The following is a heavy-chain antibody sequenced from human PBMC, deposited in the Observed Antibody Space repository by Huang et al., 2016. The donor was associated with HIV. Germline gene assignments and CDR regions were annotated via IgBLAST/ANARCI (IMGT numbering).Heavy chain of an antibody. J-gene: IGHJ3*02. CDR2: ISSSVGSM. Sequence: EVQLVESGGGLAQPGGSLRLSCAVSGFTFSSRTMNWVRQAPGKGLEWVSYISSSVGSMFYADSVKCRFTISRDNAKNSLYLQMNSLRAEDTAVYFCARFGSYYYGSGSYLDAFDIWGQGTMVTVSS. D-gene: IGHD3-10*01. V-gene: IGHV3-48*01. CDR3: ARFGSYYYGSGSYLDAFDI. CDR1: GFTFSSRT.